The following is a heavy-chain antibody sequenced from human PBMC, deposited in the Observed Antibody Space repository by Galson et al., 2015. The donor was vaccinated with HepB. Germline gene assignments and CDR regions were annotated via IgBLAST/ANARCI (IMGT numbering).Heavy chain of an antibody. V-gene: IGHV3-30-3*01. Sequence: SLRLSCAASEFAFGAYNMHWVRQAPGKGVEWVAAITNNGGTKFYADSVRGRVTISRDNSESTVSLQMNNLRVEDTALYYCVRDQIGTFAFDIWGQGTMVTVSS. J-gene: IGHJ3*02. CDR3: VRDQIGTFAFDI. D-gene: IGHD1-26*01. CDR1: EFAFGAYN. CDR2: ITNNGGTK.